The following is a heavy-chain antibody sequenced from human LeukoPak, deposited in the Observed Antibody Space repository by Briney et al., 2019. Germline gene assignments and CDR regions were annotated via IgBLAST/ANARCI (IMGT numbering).Heavy chain of an antibody. D-gene: IGHD1-26*01. CDR1: GVTLSIYV. CDR3: AREWSYPDDFDI. V-gene: IGHV3-33*01. Sequence: GGSLRLSCAASGVTLSIYVRQCGPQAPGEGLEGGVVIWYDGSNNSYADFVKGRFTISRDNSKTPVYLQMTSLRAEDTAVYYCAREWSYPDDFDIWGQGTMVTVSS. CDR2: IWYDGSNN. J-gene: IGHJ3*02.